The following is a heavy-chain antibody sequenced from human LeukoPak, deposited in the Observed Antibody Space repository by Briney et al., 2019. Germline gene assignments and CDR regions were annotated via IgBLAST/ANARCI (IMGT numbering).Heavy chain of an antibody. V-gene: IGHV4-61*02. CDR1: GGSISSGSYY. D-gene: IGHD4-23*01. Sequence: SETLSLTCTVSGGSISSGSYYWSWIRQPAGKGLEWIGRIYTSGSTNYNPSLKSRVTISVDTSKNQFSLKLSSVTAADTAVYYCAGGKGDYFDYWGQGTLVTVSS. CDR2: IYTSGST. J-gene: IGHJ4*02. CDR3: AGGKGDYFDY.